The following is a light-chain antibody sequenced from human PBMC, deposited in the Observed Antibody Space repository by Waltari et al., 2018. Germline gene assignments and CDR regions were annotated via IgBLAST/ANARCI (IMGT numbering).Light chain of an antibody. CDR2: EDV. CDR3: YSTDSNGNPV. J-gene: IGLJ3*02. CDR1: PLTNKY. V-gene: IGLV3-10*01. Sequence: SDELTKPPSVSVSTGQTDRITCSDDPLTNKYTYWYQQKSGHAPALVIYEDVKRPSGIPDIFSGSSSGTMATLTIGGAQVEDEADYYCYSTDSNGNPVFGGGTKLTVL.